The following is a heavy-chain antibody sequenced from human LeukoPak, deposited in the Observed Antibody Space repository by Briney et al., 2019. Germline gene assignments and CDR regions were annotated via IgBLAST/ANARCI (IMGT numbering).Heavy chain of an antibody. CDR1: GFTFSSYG. D-gene: IGHD2-21*02. CDR3: AKEGAYCGGDCYSEFDY. Sequence: PGGSLRLSCAASGFTFSSYGIHWVRQAPGKGLEWVSAISGSGGSTYYADSVKGRFTISRDNSKNTLYLQMNSLRAEDTAVYYCAKEGAYCGGDCYSEFDYWGQGTLVTVSS. J-gene: IGHJ4*02. CDR2: ISGSGGST. V-gene: IGHV3-23*01.